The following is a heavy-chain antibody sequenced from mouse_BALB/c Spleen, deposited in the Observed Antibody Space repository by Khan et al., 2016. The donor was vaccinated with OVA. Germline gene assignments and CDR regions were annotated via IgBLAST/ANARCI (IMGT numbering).Heavy chain of an antibody. J-gene: IGHJ3*01. CDR1: VVSITIGY. CDR3: ARSTYRYAFAY. CDR2: IIYSGRT. D-gene: IGHD2-14*01. V-gene: IGHV3-8*02. Sequence: EVQLQESGPSLVKPSQTLSLTCSVTVVSITIGYWSWIRKSPGNKLEYISDIIYSGRTYYNPSLKPRISFTRHTSTNQYYLQLNSVTTEDTATYYCARSTYRYAFAYWGQGTRVTVSA.